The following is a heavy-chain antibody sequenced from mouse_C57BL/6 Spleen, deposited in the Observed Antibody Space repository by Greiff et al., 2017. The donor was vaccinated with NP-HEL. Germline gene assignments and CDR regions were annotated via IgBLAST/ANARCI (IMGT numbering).Heavy chain of an antibody. Sequence: VQLQQSGPELVKPGASVKISCKASGYTFTDYYMNWVKQSHGKSLEWIGDINPNNGGTSYNQKFKGKATLTVDKSSSTAYMELRSLTSEDSAVYYCARDSSGSWFAYWGQGTLVTVSA. D-gene: IGHD3-2*02. CDR3: ARDSSGSWFAY. CDR1: GYTFTDYY. J-gene: IGHJ3*01. CDR2: INPNNGGT. V-gene: IGHV1-26*01.